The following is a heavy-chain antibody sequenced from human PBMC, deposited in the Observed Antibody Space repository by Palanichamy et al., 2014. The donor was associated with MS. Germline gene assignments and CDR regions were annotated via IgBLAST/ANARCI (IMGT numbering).Heavy chain of an antibody. CDR3: AILYGDYGFGGGTFDL. CDR1: GFTFSRYW. V-gene: IGHV3-74*01. Sequence: EVQLVESGGGLVQPGGSLTLSCAASGFTFSRYWMHWVRQVPGKGLVWVSRISPDGTGTTYADSVKVRFTISRDNAKNTMYMQLNSLRAEDTALYYCAILYGDYGFGGGTFDLWGQGTLVTVSS. CDR2: ISPDGTGT. D-gene: IGHD4-17*01. J-gene: IGHJ4*02.